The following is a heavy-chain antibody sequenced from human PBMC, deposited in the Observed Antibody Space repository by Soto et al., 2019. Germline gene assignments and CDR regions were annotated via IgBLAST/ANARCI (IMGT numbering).Heavy chain of an antibody. D-gene: IGHD2-15*01. V-gene: IGHV1-69*01. Sequence: QVQLVQSGAEVKKPGSSVKVSCKASGGSFTAFAITWVRQAPGQGLEWVGGIIALFGTTNYAQKFHGRVTITADEPTSTAYMELSSLRSEDTAVYYCARTACSGIDCSDYIYYGMDVWGPGTAVAVSS. CDR3: ARTACSGIDCSDYIYYGMDV. CDR2: IIALFGTT. CDR1: GGSFTAFA. J-gene: IGHJ6*02.